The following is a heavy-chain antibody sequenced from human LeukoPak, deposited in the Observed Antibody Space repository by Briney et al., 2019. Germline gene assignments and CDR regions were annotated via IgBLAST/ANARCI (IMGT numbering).Heavy chain of an antibody. J-gene: IGHJ6*02. CDR2: INHSGST. V-gene: IGHV4-34*01. D-gene: IGHD3-3*01. Sequence: SETLSLTCAVYGGSFSGYYWSWIRQPPGKGLEWIGEINHSGSTNYNPSLKCRVTISVDTSKNQFSLKLSSVTAADTAVYYCARGPFWSGYYLRSYYGMDVWGQGTTVTVSS. CDR3: ARGPFWSGYYLRSYYGMDV. CDR1: GGSFSGYY.